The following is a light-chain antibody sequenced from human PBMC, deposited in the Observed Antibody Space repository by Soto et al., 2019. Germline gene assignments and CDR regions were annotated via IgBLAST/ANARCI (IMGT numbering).Light chain of an antibody. CDR2: DNY. J-gene: IGLJ2*01. CDR3: ATWDTAVSAVI. Sequence: QSVLTQPPSVSVAPGQQVTISCSGGSSNIGNNFVSWYQQLPGTAPQLLIYDNYKRPSGIPDRFSASKSGTSATLGITGLQTGDGADYYCATWDTAVSAVIFGGGTKLTVL. V-gene: IGLV1-51*01. CDR1: SSNIGNNF.